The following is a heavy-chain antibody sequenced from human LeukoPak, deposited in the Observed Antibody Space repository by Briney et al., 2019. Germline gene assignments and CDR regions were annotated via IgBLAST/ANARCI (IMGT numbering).Heavy chain of an antibody. D-gene: IGHD3-10*01. CDR2: IYYSGST. J-gene: IGHJ4*02. V-gene: IGHV4-59*01. Sequence: SETLSLTCTVSGGSISSYYWSWIRQPPGKGLEWIGYIYYSGSTNYNPSLKSRVTISVDTSKNQFSLKPSSVTAADTAVYYCARGANVVTMVRGVKGFGFDYWGQGTLVTVFS. CDR1: GGSISSYY. CDR3: ARGANVVTMVRGVKGFGFDY.